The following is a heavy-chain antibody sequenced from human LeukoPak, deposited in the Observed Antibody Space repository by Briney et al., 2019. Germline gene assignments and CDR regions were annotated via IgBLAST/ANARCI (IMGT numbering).Heavy chain of an antibody. V-gene: IGHV3-53*01. Sequence: GGSLRLSCAASGFTVSSNYMSWVRQAPGKGLGWVSVIYSGGSTYYADSVKGRFTISRDNSKNTLYLQMNSLRAEDTAVYYCARGYYDILTGSYYFDYWGQGTLVTVSS. CDR2: IYSGGST. CDR3: ARGYYDILTGSYYFDY. J-gene: IGHJ4*02. D-gene: IGHD3-9*01. CDR1: GFTVSSNY.